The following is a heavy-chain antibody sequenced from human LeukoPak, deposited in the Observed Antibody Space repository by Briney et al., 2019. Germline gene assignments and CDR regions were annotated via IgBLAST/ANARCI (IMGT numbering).Heavy chain of an antibody. CDR2: INPNSGGT. CDR3: ARDLGPIAAAGTFDIGFDY. D-gene: IGHD6-13*01. Sequence: ASVKVSCKASGYTFTGYYMHWVRQAPGQGLEWMEWINPNSGGTNYAQKFQGRVTMTRDTSISTAYMELSRLRSDDTAVYYCARDLGPIAAAGTFDIGFDYWGQGTLVTVSS. CDR1: GYTFTGYY. J-gene: IGHJ4*02. V-gene: IGHV1-2*02.